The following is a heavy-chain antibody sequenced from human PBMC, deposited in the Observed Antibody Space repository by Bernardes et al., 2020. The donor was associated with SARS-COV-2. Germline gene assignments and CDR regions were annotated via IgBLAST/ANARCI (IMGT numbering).Heavy chain of an antibody. J-gene: IGHJ5*02. D-gene: IGHD2-8*02. V-gene: IGHV5-51*01. CDR1: GYSFTSYW. Sequence: GSLKISCKGSGYSFTSYWIGWVRQMPGKGLEWMGIIYPGDSDTRYSPSFQGQVTISADKSISTAYLQWSSLKASDTAMYYCARHHTHWYNWFDPWGQGTLVTVSS. CDR2: IYPGDSDT. CDR3: ARHHTHWYNWFDP.